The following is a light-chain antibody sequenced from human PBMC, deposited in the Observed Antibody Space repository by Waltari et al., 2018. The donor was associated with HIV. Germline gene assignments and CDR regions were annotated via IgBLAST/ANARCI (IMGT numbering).Light chain of an antibody. Sequence: SYELTQPPSVSVSPGQTPSITCSGDKLGDKYACWYQQKPGQSPVLVIYQDSKRPSGIPGRFTGTNSGNTATLAISGTQARDEAGYYCQAWDSSTVWVFGGGTKLAVL. CDR1: KLGDKY. CDR3: QAWDSSTVWV. CDR2: QDS. J-gene: IGLJ3*02. V-gene: IGLV3-1*01.